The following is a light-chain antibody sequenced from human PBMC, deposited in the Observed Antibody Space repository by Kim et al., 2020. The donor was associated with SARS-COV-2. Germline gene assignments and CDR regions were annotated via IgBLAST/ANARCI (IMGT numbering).Light chain of an antibody. J-gene: IGKJ2*01. V-gene: IGKV3-11*01. CDR2: DAS. CDR1: QSVSSS. CDR3: QQRSNWYT. Sequence: EIVLTQSPATLSLSPGERATLSCRASQSVSSSLAWYQHKPGQAPRLLIYDASNRATGTPARFSGSGSGTDFSLTISSLEPEDFAVYYCQQRSNWYTFGQGTKLEI.